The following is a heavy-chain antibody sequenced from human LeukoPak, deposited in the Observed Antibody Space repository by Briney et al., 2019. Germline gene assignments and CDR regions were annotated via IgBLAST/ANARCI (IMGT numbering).Heavy chain of an antibody. Sequence: ASVKVSCKASGYTFTGYYMHWVRQAPGQGLEWMGWINPNSGGTNYAQKFQGWVTMTRDTSISTAYMELSRLRSDDTAVYYCARDRRYCSGGSCYSRWFDPWGQGTLVTVSS. CDR1: GYTFTGYY. V-gene: IGHV1-2*04. CDR2: INPNSGGT. J-gene: IGHJ5*02. D-gene: IGHD2-15*01. CDR3: ARDRRYCSGGSCYSRWFDP.